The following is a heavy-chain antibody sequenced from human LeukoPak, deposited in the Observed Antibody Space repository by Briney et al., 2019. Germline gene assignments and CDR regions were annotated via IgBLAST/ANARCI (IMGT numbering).Heavy chain of an antibody. CDR1: GYSITSGYW. J-gene: IGHJ4*02. CDR2: IYYSGST. CDR3: AREIGAAEPFDN. Sequence: PSETLSLTCVVSGYSITSGYWWGWIRQPPGKGLEWIGSIYYSGSTYYNPSLKSRVTMSVDTSKNQFSLTLDSVTAADTAIYYCAREIGAAEPFDNWGQGTLVTVS. D-gene: IGHD6-13*01. V-gene: IGHV4-38-2*02.